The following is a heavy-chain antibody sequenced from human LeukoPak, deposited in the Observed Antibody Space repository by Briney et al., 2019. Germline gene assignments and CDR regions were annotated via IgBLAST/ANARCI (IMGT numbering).Heavy chain of an antibody. D-gene: IGHD4-17*01. CDR1: GYTFTSYD. J-gene: IGHJ4*02. Sequence: VASVKVSCKASGYTFTSYDINWVRQATGQGLEWMGWMNPNSGNTGYAQKFQGRVTMTRNTSISTAYMELSSLRSEDTAVYYCARGTTVTTSFDYWVQGTLVTVSS. CDR3: ARGTTVTTSFDY. CDR2: MNPNSGNT. V-gene: IGHV1-8*01.